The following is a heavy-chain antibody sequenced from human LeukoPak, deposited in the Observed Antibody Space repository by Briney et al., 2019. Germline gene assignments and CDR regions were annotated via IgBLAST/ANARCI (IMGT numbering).Heavy chain of an antibody. CDR2: INHSGST. V-gene: IGHV4-34*01. CDR3: ARVAVAGTIWGTVDY. CDR1: GGSFSGYY. D-gene: IGHD6-19*01. Sequence: SETLSLTCAVYGGSFSGYYWSWIRQPPGKGLEWIGEINHSGSTNYNPSLKSQVTMSVDTSKNQFSLKLSSVTAADTAVYYCARVAVAGTIWGTVDYWGQGTLVTVSS. J-gene: IGHJ4*02.